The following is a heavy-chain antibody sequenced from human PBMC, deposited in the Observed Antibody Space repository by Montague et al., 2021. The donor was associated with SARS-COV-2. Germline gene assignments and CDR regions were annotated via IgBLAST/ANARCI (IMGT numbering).Heavy chain of an antibody. V-gene: IGHV4-39*07. CDR1: GGSISSSNYY. CDR2: MYYSGST. CDR3: ARDDIVLQGVTKGMDV. D-gene: IGHD3-10*01. Sequence: SETLSLTCTVSGGSISSSNYYWGWLRQPPWKGLEWIGNMYYSGSTYYNPSLKSRVTISIDTSKNQFSLKLSSVTAADTAVYYCARDDIVLQGVTKGMDVWGQGTTVTVSS. J-gene: IGHJ6*02.